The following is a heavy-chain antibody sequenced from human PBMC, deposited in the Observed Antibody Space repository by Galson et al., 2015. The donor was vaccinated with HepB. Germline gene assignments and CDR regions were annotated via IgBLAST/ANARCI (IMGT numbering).Heavy chain of an antibody. CDR2: ISSSSSYT. CDR3: ARDWFGEPLPYFDY. CDR1: GFTFSDYY. Sequence: SLRLSCAASGFTFSDYYMSWIRQAPGKGLEWVSYISSSSSYTNYADSVKGRFTISRDNAKNSLYLQMNSLRAEDTAVYYCARDWFGEPLPYFDYWGQGTLVTVSS. V-gene: IGHV3-11*06. D-gene: IGHD3-10*01. J-gene: IGHJ4*02.